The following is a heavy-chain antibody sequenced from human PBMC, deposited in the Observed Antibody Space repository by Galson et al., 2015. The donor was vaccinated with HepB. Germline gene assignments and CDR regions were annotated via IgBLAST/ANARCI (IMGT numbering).Heavy chain of an antibody. V-gene: IGHV1-3*01. CDR2: IIADNGKT. CDR3: ARPGASPPGNWFDS. Sequence: SVKVSCKASGYYFPSYAIHWVRQAPGQRLEWMGWIIADNGKTEYSQNFQGRVSITRDTSASIVYMDLSSLSSEDTGLYYCARPGASPPGNWFDSWGQGTLVTVSS. J-gene: IGHJ5*01. CDR1: GYYFPSYA.